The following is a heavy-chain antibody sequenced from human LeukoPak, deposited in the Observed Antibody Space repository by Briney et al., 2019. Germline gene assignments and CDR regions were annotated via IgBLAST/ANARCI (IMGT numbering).Heavy chain of an antibody. CDR1: GGSFSGYY. CDR2: INHSGST. Sequence: SETLSLTCAVYGGSFSGYYWSWIRQPPGKGLEWIGEINHSGSTNYNPSLKSRVTISVDTSKNQFSLKLSSVTAADTAVYYCARVDGGYCSGGSCYARVLRRGYFDYWGQGTLVTVSS. J-gene: IGHJ4*02. CDR3: ARVDGGYCSGGSCYARVLRRGYFDY. D-gene: IGHD2-15*01. V-gene: IGHV4-34*01.